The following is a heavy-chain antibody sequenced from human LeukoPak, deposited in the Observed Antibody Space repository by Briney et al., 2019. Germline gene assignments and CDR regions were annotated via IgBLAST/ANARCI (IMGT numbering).Heavy chain of an antibody. D-gene: IGHD4-17*01. CDR2: IKQDGSEK. CDR3: ARRDDYGDQDFDY. CDR1: GFTFSTYR. Sequence: GGSLRLSCAASGFTFSTYRMSWVRQAPGKGLEWVANIKQDGSEKHYVDSVKGRFTISRDNAKNSLYLQMNSLRAEDTAVYYCARRDDYGDQDFDYWGQGTLVTVSS. V-gene: IGHV3-7*03. J-gene: IGHJ4*02.